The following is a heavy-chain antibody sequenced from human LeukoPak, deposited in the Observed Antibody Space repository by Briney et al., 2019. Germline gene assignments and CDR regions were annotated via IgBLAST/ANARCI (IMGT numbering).Heavy chain of an antibody. J-gene: IGHJ4*02. Sequence: SETLSRTCTVSGGSISSSSYYWGWIRQPPGKGLEWIGSIYYSGNTYYNPSLKSRLTISVDTSKNQFSLKLSSVTAADTAVYYCARMISSSPIDYWGQGALVTVSS. CDR1: GGSISSSSYY. D-gene: IGHD6-13*01. CDR2: IYYSGNT. CDR3: ARMISSSPIDY. V-gene: IGHV4-39*07.